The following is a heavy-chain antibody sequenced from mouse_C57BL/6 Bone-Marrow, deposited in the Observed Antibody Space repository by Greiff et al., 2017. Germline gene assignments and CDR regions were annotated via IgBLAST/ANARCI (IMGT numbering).Heavy chain of an antibody. CDR2: INTNSGST. Sequence: QVQLQQPGAELVKPGASVKLSCKASGYTFTSYWMHWVKQRPGQGLEWIGMINTNSGSTNYNEKFKSKATLTVDKSYSTAYMQLSSLTSEDSAVDYCASRIYYYGSSYYWGQGTTLTVSS. V-gene: IGHV1-64*01. CDR1: GYTFTSYW. CDR3: ASRIYYYGSSYY. J-gene: IGHJ2*01. D-gene: IGHD1-1*01.